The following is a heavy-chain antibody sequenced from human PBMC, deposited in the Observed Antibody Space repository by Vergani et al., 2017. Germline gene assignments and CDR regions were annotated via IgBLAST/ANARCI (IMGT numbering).Heavy chain of an antibody. J-gene: IGHJ4*02. CDR2: ISGHDHCT. CDR3: AEFYGDDGYSPV. D-gene: IGHD5-18*01. Sequence: EVQLLESGGGLVQPGGSLRLPCVASGFRFREHGMNWVRQAPGKGLEWGSGISGHDHCTLYADSVKGRFIITRDDSKNTLYLKMRSVRFEDTAIYYCAEFYGDDGYSPVGGQGTLVTVSS. CDR1: GFRFREHG. V-gene: IGHV3-23*01.